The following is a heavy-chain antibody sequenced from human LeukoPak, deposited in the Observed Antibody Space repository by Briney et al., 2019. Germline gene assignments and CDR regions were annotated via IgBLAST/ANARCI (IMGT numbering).Heavy chain of an antibody. CDR1: GFTFSSSW. CDR3: AGGRLVAASKAVAIDY. D-gene: IGHD5-12*01. J-gene: IGHJ4*02. Sequence: GGSLRLSCAASGFTFSSSWLHWVRQAPGKGLVWVSRINERGGSTSYADSVKGRFTNSRDDAKNTLYLQMNSLRADDTAVYYCAGGRLVAASKAVAIDYWGQGTLVTVSS. CDR2: INERGGST. V-gene: IGHV3-74*01.